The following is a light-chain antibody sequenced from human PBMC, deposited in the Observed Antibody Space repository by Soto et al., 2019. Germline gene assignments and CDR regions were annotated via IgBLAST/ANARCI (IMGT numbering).Light chain of an antibody. Sequence: DIQMTQSPSSVSASVGDRVTITCRASQGIGSWLAWYQQKPGKAPKLLISAASSLQSGVPTRFRGSGSGTDFTLTIWSLQPEDFATYFCQQGNSFPLAFGGGTKVEIK. V-gene: IGKV1-12*01. CDR1: QGIGSW. CDR2: AAS. J-gene: IGKJ4*01. CDR3: QQGNSFPLA.